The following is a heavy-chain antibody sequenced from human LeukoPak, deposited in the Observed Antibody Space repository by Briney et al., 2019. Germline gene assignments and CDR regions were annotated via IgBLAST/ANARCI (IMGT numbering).Heavy chain of an antibody. CDR3: AHSFHYDYVWGSYRFLNWFDP. Sequence: GSGPTLLKPTQTLTLTCTFSGFSLRTSGVGVGWIRQPPGKALEWLSLIYWDDDKRYSPSLKSRLTITKDTSKNQVVLTMTNMDPVDTATYYCAHSFHYDYVWGSYRFLNWFDPWGQGTLVTVSS. V-gene: IGHV2-5*02. D-gene: IGHD3-16*02. J-gene: IGHJ5*02. CDR2: IYWDDDK. CDR1: GFSLRTSGVG.